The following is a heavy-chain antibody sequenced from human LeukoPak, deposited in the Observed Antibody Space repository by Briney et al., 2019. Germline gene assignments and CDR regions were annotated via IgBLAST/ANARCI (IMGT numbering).Heavy chain of an antibody. CDR2: IRYDGSNK. Sequence: GGSLRLSCAASGFTFSSYGMHWVRQAPGKGLEWVAFIRYDGSNKYYADSVKGRFTISRDNSKNTLYLQMNSLRAEDTAVYYCAKNGGVIVNYFDYWGQGTLVTVSS. J-gene: IGHJ4*02. CDR3: AKNGGVIVNYFDY. CDR1: GFTFSSYG. D-gene: IGHD3-16*02. V-gene: IGHV3-30*02.